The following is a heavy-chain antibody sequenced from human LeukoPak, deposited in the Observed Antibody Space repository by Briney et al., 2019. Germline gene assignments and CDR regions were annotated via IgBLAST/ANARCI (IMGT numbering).Heavy chain of an antibody. Sequence: GGPLRLSCAASGFTFSSYGMHWVRQAPGKGLEWVAVISYDGSNKYYADSVKGRFTISRDNSKNTLYLQMNSLRAEDTAVYYCAKDEGYSYGLNYYYYYYGMDVWGQGTTVTVSS. CDR2: ISYDGSNK. V-gene: IGHV3-30*18. D-gene: IGHD5-18*01. CDR3: AKDEGYSYGLNYYYYYYGMDV. CDR1: GFTFSSYG. J-gene: IGHJ6*02.